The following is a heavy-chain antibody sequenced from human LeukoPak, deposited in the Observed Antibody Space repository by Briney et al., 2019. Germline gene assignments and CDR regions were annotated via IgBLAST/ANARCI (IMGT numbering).Heavy chain of an antibody. CDR1: GSTFSRHW. D-gene: IGHD6-19*01. CDR3: ARTVPGYPDDYFDY. V-gene: IGHV3-7*01. CDR2: MNQDGSAI. Sequence: GGSLRLSCAASGSTFSRHWMSWVRQAPGKGLERVAHMNQDGSAIYSVDSVKGRFTISRDNDKNSLYLQMNGLTVADTAVYYCARTVPGYPDDYFDYWGQGTLVTVSS. J-gene: IGHJ4*02.